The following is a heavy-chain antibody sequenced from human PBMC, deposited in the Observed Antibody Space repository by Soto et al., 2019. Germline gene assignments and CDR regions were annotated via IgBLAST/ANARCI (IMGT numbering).Heavy chain of an antibody. J-gene: IGHJ6*03. CDR3: ARGVVVVPAAKYYMDV. CDR2: IYYSGST. D-gene: IGHD2-2*01. V-gene: IGHV4-31*03. Sequence: SETLSLTCTVSGGSISSGGYYWSWIRQHPGKGLEWIGYIYYSGSTYYNPSLKSRVTISVDTSKNQFSLKLSSVTAADTAVYYCARGVVVVPAAKYYMDVWGKGTTVTVSS. CDR1: GGSISSGGYY.